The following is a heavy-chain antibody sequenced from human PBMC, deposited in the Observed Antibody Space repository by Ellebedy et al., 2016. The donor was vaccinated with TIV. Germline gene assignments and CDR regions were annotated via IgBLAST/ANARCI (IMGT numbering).Heavy chain of an antibody. CDR3: ARRGSYGDYAVQVNSWFDT. J-gene: IGHJ5*02. CDR1: GFSFRSYW. CDR2: IYQDGSDQ. V-gene: IGHV3-7*01. Sequence: GEPLKISCAASGFSFRSYWMSWVRQAPGKGLEWVANIYQDGSDQYYADSVKGRFTISRDNANKSLFLQMNSLRVDDTAVYYCARRGSYGDYAVQVNSWFDTWGQGTLVSVSS. D-gene: IGHD4-17*01.